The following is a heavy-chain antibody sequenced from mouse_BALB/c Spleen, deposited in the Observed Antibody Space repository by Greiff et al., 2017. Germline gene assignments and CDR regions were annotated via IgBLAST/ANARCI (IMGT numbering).Heavy chain of an antibody. Sequence: VQLQQSGTVLARPGASVKMSCKASGYTFTSYWMHWVKQRPGQGLEWIGAIYPGNSDTSYNQKFKGKAKLTAVTSTSTAYMELSSLTNEDSAVYYCTGFYYYGSSPLRVDYWGQGTTLTVSS. CDR2: IYPGNSDT. J-gene: IGHJ2*01. CDR1: GYTFTSYW. D-gene: IGHD1-1*01. V-gene: IGHV1-5*01. CDR3: TGFYYYGSSPLRVDY.